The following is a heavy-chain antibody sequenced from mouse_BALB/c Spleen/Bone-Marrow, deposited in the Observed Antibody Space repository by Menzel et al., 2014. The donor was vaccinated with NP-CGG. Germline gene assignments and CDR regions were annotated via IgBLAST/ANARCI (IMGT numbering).Heavy chain of an antibody. CDR1: GFSFSNYG. V-gene: IGHV5-9-2*01. J-gene: IGHJ3*01. Sequence: EVKVVESGGGLVKSGGSLKLPCAASGFSFSNYGMSWLRQTPEKRLEWVATISGDGRYTFYSDSVKGRFTISRDNAKNNLYLQLSSLRSEDTALYYCARHAYYDQTEVSFVCWGQGTLVTVSA. CDR3: ARHAYYDQTEVSFVC. D-gene: IGHD2-4*01. CDR2: ISGDGRYT.